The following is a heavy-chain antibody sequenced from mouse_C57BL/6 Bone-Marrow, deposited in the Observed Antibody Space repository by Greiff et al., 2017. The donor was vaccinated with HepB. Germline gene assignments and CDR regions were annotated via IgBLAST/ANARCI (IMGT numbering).Heavy chain of an antibody. V-gene: IGHV5-2*01. CDR3: DYGREFSY. CDR1: EYEFPSHD. CDR2: INSDGGST. D-gene: IGHD2-4*01. J-gene: IGHJ3*01. Sequence: EVHLVESGGGLVQPGESLKLSCESNEYEFPSHDMSWVRKTPEKRLELVAAINSDGGSTYYPDTMERRDIISRDNTKKTLYLQMSILRSEDTALYCSDYGREFSYWGRGTLVTVSA.